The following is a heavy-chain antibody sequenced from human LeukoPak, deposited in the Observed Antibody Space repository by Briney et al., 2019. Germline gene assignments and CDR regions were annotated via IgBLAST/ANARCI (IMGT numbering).Heavy chain of an antibody. CDR3: ARREAAAATGFEY. CDR2: INPSGGST. CDR1: GYTFTNYF. Sequence: ASVKVSCKASGYTFTNYFMHWVRQAPGQGLEWMGIINPSGGSTSYAQKFQDRVTMARDTSTSTVYMELSSLRYDDTAVYYCARREAAAATGFEYWGQGTLVTVSS. D-gene: IGHD6-13*01. J-gene: IGHJ4*02. V-gene: IGHV1-46*01.